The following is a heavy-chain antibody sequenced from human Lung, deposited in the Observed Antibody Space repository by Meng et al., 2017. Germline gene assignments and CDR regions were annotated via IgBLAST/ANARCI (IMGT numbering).Heavy chain of an antibody. CDR3: ARGPTTMAHDFDY. J-gene: IGHJ4*02. D-gene: IGHD4-11*01. V-gene: IGHV4-61*02. CDR2: IYTNGIT. CDR1: GGSISSGSYY. Sequence: QVRLQGSGPGLVKPSQTLSLTCIVSGGSISSGSYYWSWIRQSAGKGLEWIGRIYTNGITHYNPSLESRVTISVDTSQNNLSLKLSSVTAADSAVYYCARGPTTMAHDFDYWGQGTLVTVSS.